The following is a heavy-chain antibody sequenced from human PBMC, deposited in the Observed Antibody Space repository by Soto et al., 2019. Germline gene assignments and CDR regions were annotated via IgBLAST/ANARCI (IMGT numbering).Heavy chain of an antibody. Sequence: ASVKVFCKVFGYNLIELCIHWVRQAPGKGLEWMGGFDPEDGETIYAQKFQGRVTMTEDTSTDTAYMELSSLRSEDTAVYYCATLITFGGVIAGVGAFDIWGQGTMVTVSS. CDR3: ATLITFGGVIAGVGAFDI. CDR2: FDPEDGET. CDR1: GYNLIELC. J-gene: IGHJ3*02. V-gene: IGHV1-24*01. D-gene: IGHD3-16*02.